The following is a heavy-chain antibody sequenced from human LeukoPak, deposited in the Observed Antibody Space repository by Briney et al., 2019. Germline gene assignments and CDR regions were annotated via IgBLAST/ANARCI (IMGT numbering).Heavy chain of an antibody. CDR3: ARCSSGYWFDP. V-gene: IGHV4-59*02. Sequence: PSPTLSLTCTVSGGSVTSYYWSCIRQPPGKGLEWIGYMYYTGSASYNPSLQSRVTISVDTSKNQFSLRLRSLTAADTAVYYCARCSSGYWFDPWGQGTLVTVSS. D-gene: IGHD6-19*01. J-gene: IGHJ5*02. CDR2: MYYTGSA. CDR1: GGSVTSYY.